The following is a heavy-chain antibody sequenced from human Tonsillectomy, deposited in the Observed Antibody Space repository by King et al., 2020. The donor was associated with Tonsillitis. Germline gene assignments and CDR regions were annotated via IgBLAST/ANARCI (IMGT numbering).Heavy chain of an antibody. D-gene: IGHD3-10*01. J-gene: IGHJ4*02. CDR2: IRSKVYGGTT. CDR3: TRDVEADYSGSGSSPHFDY. CDR1: GFTFGDYA. Sequence: VQLVESGGGLVQPGRSLRLSCTASGFTFGDYAMNWFRQAPGKGLEWVGFIRSKVYGGTTDYAASVKGRFTISRDDSKTMAYLQMNSLKTEDTAVYYCTRDVEADYSGSGSSPHFDYWGQGTLVTVSS. V-gene: IGHV3-49*03.